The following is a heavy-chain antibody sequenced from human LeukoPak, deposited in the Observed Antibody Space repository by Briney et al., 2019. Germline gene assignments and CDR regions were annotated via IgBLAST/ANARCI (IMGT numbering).Heavy chain of an antibody. CDR3: ARGPRAYKYYSSWYFDY. J-gene: IGHJ4*02. CDR1: GFTYSSYD. Sequence: GGSLRLSCAVSGFTYSSYDIHWVRQATGRGLERVSGIGTDGDTYYAGSVKGRFNISRENAKNSLYLQMNSLRGGDTAVYYCARGPRAYKYYSSWYFDYWGQGTLVTVSS. D-gene: IGHD6-13*01. CDR2: IGTDGDT. V-gene: IGHV3-13*01.